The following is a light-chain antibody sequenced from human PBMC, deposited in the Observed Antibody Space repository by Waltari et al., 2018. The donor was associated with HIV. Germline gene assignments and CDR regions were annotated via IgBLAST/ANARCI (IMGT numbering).Light chain of an antibody. Sequence: QSALTQPASVSGSPGQSITISCTGTSSDVGAYEYVPWYQQHPGKVPKPLIYDVYNRPSRISNRFSGSKSGNTASLTISGLQAEDEAAYYCASFTSGRLNVFGTGTKVTVL. CDR3: ASFTSGRLNV. CDR1: SSDVGAYEY. V-gene: IGLV2-14*03. J-gene: IGLJ1*01. CDR2: DVY.